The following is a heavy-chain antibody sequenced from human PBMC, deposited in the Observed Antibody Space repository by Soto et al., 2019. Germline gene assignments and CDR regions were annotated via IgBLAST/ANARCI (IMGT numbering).Heavy chain of an antibody. CDR2: IYTSGST. V-gene: IGHV4-4*07. Sequence: SETLSLTCTVSGGSISSYYWSWIRQPAGKGLEWIGRIYTSGSTNYNPSLKSRDTMSVDTSKNQFSLKLSSVTAADTAVYYCARDAPLNIVVAVTRTWFDPWGQGTLVTVSS. D-gene: IGHD2-2*01. CDR1: GGSISSYY. CDR3: ARDAPLNIVVAVTRTWFDP. J-gene: IGHJ5*02.